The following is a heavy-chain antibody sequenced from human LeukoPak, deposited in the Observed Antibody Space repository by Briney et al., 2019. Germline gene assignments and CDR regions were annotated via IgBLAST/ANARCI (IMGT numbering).Heavy chain of an antibody. CDR2: ISGGGSAT. Sequence: GGSLRLSCAASGLTSSTYAMSWVRQAPGKGMEWVWSISGGGSATFYADSVKGRFTISRDNSKNTLYLQMNSLRAEDTAVYDCAKGALGGLDYWGQGTLVTVSS. D-gene: IGHD3-16*01. CDR1: GLTSSTYA. J-gene: IGHJ4*02. CDR3: AKGALGGLDY. V-gene: IGHV3-23*01.